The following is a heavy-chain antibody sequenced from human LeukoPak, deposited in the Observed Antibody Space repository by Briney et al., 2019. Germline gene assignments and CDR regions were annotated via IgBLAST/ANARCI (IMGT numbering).Heavy chain of an antibody. D-gene: IGHD3-10*01. V-gene: IGHV3-11*06. CDR3: ARDHYYGSGSYGY. J-gene: IGHJ4*02. CDR2: ISSSSYT. Sequence: PGGSLRLSCAASGFTFSDYYMSWIRQAPGKGLEWVSYISSSSYTNYADSVKGRFTILRDNAKNSLYLEMNRLRAGDTVVYYCARDHYYGSGSYGYWGQGTLVTVSS. CDR1: GFTFSDYY.